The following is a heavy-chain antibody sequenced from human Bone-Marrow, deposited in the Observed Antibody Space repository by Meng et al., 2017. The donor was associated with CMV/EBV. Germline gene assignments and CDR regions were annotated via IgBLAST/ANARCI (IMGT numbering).Heavy chain of an antibody. Sequence: ASVKVSCKASGYTFTGYYMHWVRQAPGQGLEWMGWISAYNGNTNYAQKLQGRVTMTTDTSTSTAYMELRSLRSDDTAVYYCARVRDIVVVPTAIGVNWFDPWGQGTLVTVSS. J-gene: IGHJ5*02. CDR2: ISAYNGNT. CDR3: ARVRDIVVVPTAIGVNWFDP. D-gene: IGHD2-2*01. V-gene: IGHV1-18*04. CDR1: GYTFTGYY.